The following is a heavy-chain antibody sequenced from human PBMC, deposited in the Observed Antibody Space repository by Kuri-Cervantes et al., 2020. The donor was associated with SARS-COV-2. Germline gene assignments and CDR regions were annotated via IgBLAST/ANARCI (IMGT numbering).Heavy chain of an antibody. CDR3: ARGRFSSKTQEVDA. D-gene: IGHD6-19*01. V-gene: IGHV3-7*01. CDR1: GFVFSSFW. J-gene: IGHJ6*04. CDR2: IKLDGSEK. Sequence: GESLKISCVASGFVFSSFWMSWVRQAPGRGLEWVADIKLDGSEKYYVDSVKGRFTISRDNAKNSLFLLMTSLRAEDTGVFYCARGRFSSKTQEVDAWGKGTTVTVSS.